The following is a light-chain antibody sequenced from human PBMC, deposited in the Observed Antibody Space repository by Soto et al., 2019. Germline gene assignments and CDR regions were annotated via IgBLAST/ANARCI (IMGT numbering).Light chain of an antibody. CDR1: QSVINNY. V-gene: IGKV3-20*01. Sequence: EIVLTQSPGTLSLSPGESATLSCRATQSVINNYLAWYQQKPGQAPRLLIYGASSRATGIPDRFSGGGSGTDFTLTIRRLEPEDFAVYDCQQYGNSPRTFGQGTKVEIK. CDR3: QQYGNSPRT. J-gene: IGKJ1*01. CDR2: GAS.